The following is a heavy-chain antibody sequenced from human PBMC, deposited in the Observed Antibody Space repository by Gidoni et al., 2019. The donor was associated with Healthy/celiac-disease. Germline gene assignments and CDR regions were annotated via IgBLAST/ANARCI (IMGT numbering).Heavy chain of an antibody. J-gene: IGHJ6*02. Sequence: QVQLQESGPGLVKPSETLSLTCTVSGGSISSYYWSWIRQPPGKGLEWIGYIYYSGSTNYNPSLKSRVTISVDTSKNQFSLKLSSVTAADTAVYYCARDYGSGSYGYYYYGMDVWGQGTTVTVSS. CDR1: GGSISSYY. D-gene: IGHD3-10*01. CDR2: IYYSGST. V-gene: IGHV4-59*01. CDR3: ARDYGSGSYGYYYYGMDV.